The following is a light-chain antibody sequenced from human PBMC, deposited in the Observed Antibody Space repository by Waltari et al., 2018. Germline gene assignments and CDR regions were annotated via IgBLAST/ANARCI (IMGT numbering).Light chain of an antibody. Sequence: QSALTQPASVSGSPEQSIPIPCTGTSFDVGRYTLASWYQQSPSNAPKLMIYEVNKRPSGVSNRFSGSKSGNTASLTISGLQAEDEADYYCCSYGHSRTSIFGGGTKLTVL. CDR3: CSYGHSRTSI. CDR2: EVN. J-gene: IGLJ2*01. CDR1: SFDVGRYTL. V-gene: IGLV2-23*02.